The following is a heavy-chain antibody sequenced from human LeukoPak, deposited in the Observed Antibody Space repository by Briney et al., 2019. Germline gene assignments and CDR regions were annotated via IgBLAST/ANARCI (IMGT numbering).Heavy chain of an antibody. V-gene: IGHV3-30*18. J-gene: IGHJ6*02. CDR1: GFTFSSYG. CDR2: TSYDGSNK. Sequence: SGRSLRLSCAASGFTFSSYGMHWVRQAPGKGLEWVAVTSYDGSNKYYADSVKGRFTISRDNSKNTLYLQMNSLRAEDTAVYYCAKLLYYYGSGSSDYYGMDVWGQGTTVTVSS. CDR3: AKLLYYYGSGSSDYYGMDV. D-gene: IGHD3-10*01.